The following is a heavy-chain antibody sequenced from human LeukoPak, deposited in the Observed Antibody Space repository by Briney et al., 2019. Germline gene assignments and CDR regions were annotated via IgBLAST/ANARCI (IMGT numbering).Heavy chain of an antibody. CDR1: GGSISSGSYY. Sequence: PSQTLSLTCTVSGGSISSGSYYWSWIRQPAGKGLEWIGHIYTSGSINYNPSLKSRVTILVDTSKNQFSLELSSVTAADTAVYYCARCSSTSCPYGWGQGTLDTVSS. CDR3: ARCSSTSCPYG. CDR2: IYTSGSI. V-gene: IGHV4-61*09. D-gene: IGHD2-2*01. J-gene: IGHJ4*02.